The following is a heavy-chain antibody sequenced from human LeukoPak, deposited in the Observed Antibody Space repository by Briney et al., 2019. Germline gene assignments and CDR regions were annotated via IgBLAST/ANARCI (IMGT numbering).Heavy chain of an antibody. D-gene: IGHD2-15*01. J-gene: IGHJ4*02. Sequence: PEGSLRLSCAASGFTFSSYAMSWVRQAPGKGLEWVSAISGSGGSTYYADSVKGRFTISRDNSKNTLYLQMNSLRAEDTAVYYCAKEVMDGVAGGRFDYWGQGTLVTVSS. CDR2: ISGSGGST. CDR1: GFTFSSYA. CDR3: AKEVMDGVAGGRFDY. V-gene: IGHV3-23*01.